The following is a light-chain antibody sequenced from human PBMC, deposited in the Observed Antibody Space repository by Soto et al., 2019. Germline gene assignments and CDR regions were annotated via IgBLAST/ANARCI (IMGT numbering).Light chain of an antibody. CDR3: SSYTSSSTYV. CDR2: DVS. V-gene: IGLV2-14*01. Sequence: QSVLTQPASVSGSPGQSITISCTGTRSDVGGYNYVSWYQQHPGKAPKVMIYDVSNRPSGVSNRFSGSKSGNTASLTISGLQAEDEADYYCSSYTSSSTYVFGTGTKVTVL. J-gene: IGLJ1*01. CDR1: RSDVGGYNY.